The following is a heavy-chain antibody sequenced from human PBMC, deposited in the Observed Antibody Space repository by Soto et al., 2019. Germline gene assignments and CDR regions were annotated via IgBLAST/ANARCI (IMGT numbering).Heavy chain of an antibody. CDR3: VCFECGRTAVVTAMEANGY. Sequence: PGGSLRLSCAASGFTFSSYWMHWARQGPGKGLVWVSRVNSDESTTSYADPVKGRFTISRDNAKNTLYLQMSSLRVEDTALYYCVCFECGRTAVVTAMEANGYWGQGTLVTVSS. V-gene: IGHV3-74*01. J-gene: IGHJ4*02. CDR2: VNSDESTT. CDR1: GFTFSSYW. D-gene: IGHD2-21*02.